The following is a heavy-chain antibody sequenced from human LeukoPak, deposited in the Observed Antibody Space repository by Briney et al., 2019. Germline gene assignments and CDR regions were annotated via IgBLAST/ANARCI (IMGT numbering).Heavy chain of an antibody. CDR2: IIPILGIA. CDR3: ARQDMVRGAT. V-gene: IGHV1-69*04. D-gene: IGHD3-10*01. Sequence: SVKVSCKASGGTFSSYAIGWVRQAPGQGLEWMGRIIPILGIANYAQKFQGRVTITADKSTSTAYMELSSLRSEDTAVYYCARQDMVRGATWGQGTLVTVSS. CDR1: GGTFSSYA. J-gene: IGHJ5*02.